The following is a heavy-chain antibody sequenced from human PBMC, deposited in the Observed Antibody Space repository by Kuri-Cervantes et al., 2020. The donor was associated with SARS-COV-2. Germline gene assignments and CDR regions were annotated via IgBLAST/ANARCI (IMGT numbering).Heavy chain of an antibody. Sequence: GGSLRLSCAASGFTFSSYWMHWVRQAPGKGLVWVSRINSDGSSTSYADSVKGRFTISRDNAKNTLYLQMNSLRAEDTAVYYCARDRYDFWSGLGYYYYGMDVWDQGTTVTVSS. CDR1: GFTFSSYW. CDR3: ARDRYDFWSGLGYYYYGMDV. D-gene: IGHD3-3*01. J-gene: IGHJ6*02. V-gene: IGHV3-74*01. CDR2: INSDGSST.